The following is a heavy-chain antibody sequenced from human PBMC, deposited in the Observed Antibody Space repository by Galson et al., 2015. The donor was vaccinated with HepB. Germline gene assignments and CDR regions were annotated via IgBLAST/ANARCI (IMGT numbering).Heavy chain of an antibody. J-gene: IGHJ6*02. CDR1: GFTFSSYS. V-gene: IGHV3-48*02. Sequence: SLRLSCAASGFTFSSYSMNWVRQAPGKGLEWVSYISSSSSTIYYADSVKGRFTISRDNAKNSLYLQMNSLRDEDTAVYYCARGGSGWYKYYYYGMDVWGQGTTVTVSS. D-gene: IGHD6-19*01. CDR3: ARGGSGWYKYYYYGMDV. CDR2: ISSSSSTI.